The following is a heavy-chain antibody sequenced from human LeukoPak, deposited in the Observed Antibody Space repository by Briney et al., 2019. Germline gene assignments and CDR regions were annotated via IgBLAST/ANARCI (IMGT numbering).Heavy chain of an antibody. CDR1: GGAVNSYY. CDR2: ISHSGNI. V-gene: IGHV4-59*02. D-gene: IGHD3-3*01. CDR3: ARGFCSDEICQVFTH. Sequence: SETLSLTCNVSGGAVNSYYRSWIRQTPGKGLEWIGYISHSGNIDYAPSLKSRVTMSLDTSKNQFSLKLTSVTAADTALYFCARGFCSDEICQVFTHWGQGILVTVSS. J-gene: IGHJ4*02.